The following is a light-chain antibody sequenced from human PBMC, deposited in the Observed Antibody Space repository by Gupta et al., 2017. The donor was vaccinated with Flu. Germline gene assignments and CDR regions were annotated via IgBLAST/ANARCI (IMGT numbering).Light chain of an antibody. J-gene: IGKJ4*01. Sequence: EIVLTHSPATLSFSPGERATLSCRASQSVSSYLAWYQQKPGQAPRLIIYDAANRANGIPDTFTGSRCGRDFTLTSSLRVTEDFAVYSRQQRSNSYTFGGGTKVEIK. CDR3: QQRSNSYT. CDR1: QSVSSY. V-gene: IGKV3-11*02. CDR2: DAA.